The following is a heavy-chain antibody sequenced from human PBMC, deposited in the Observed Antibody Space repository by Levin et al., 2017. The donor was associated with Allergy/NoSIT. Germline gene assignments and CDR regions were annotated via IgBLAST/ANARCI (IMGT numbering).Heavy chain of an antibody. D-gene: IGHD3-10*01. J-gene: IGHJ3*02. CDR3: ARILRGVIPAFDI. Sequence: SGPTLVKHTQTLTLTCTPSGFSLSTSGMSVGWIRPPPGKALEWLALIDWDDDTYYSTSLKTRLTISKDTSKNQVVLIMTNMDPVDTATYYCARILRGVIPAFDIWGQGTTVTVSS. CDR1: GFSLSTSGMS. CDR2: IDWDDDT. V-gene: IGHV2-70*01.